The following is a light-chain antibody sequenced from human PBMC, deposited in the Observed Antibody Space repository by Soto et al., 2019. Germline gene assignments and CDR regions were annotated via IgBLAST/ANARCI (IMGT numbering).Light chain of an antibody. J-gene: IGLJ2*01. CDR3: CSYAGDVV. V-gene: IGLV2-23*02. CDR2: EVS. Sequence: QSVLTQPASVSGSPGQSITISCTGTSSDVGSYNLVSWYQHHPGKAPKLMIYEVSKRPSGVSNRFSGSKSGNTASLTISGLQAEDEADYYCCSYAGDVVFGGGTKVTVL. CDR1: SSDVGSYNL.